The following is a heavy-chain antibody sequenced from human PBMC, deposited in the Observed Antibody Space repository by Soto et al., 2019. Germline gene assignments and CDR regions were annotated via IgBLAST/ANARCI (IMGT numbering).Heavy chain of an antibody. CDR1: GFIFSDYY. V-gene: IGHV3-11*01. D-gene: IGHD3-9*01. J-gene: IGHJ6*02. CDR3: AVFDDDYFYGMDV. Sequence: QVQLVESGGGVVKPGGSLTLSCAASGFIFSDYYMTWIRQAPGRGREGISHIDKSHSTIYADSVKGRFTISRDNAKNTLSLQMNRLRAEDTAIYYCAVFDDDYFYGMDVWGQGTTVTVSS. CDR2: IDKSHSTI.